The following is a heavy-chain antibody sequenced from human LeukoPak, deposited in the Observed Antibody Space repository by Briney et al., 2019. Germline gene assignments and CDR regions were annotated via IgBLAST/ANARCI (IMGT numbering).Heavy chain of an antibody. V-gene: IGHV4-4*07. D-gene: IGHD4-17*01. J-gene: IGHJ4*02. Sequence: PSETLSLTCTVSVSSFNSYYWSWIRQPAGKGLEWIGRIHTSGSADYSPSLQSRVTISVDMSKKEFSLKLTSVTAADTAVYYCARDIVYLIDEDYGWGQGTLVTVSS. CDR2: IHTSGSA. CDR3: ARDIVYLIDEDYG. CDR1: VSSFNSYY.